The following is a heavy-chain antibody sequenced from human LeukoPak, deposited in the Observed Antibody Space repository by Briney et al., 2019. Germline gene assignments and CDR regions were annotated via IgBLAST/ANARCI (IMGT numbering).Heavy chain of an antibody. V-gene: IGHV3-48*01. CDR1: GFTFSSYS. D-gene: IGHD2-2*01. J-gene: IGHJ6*03. Sequence: GGSLRLSCAASGFTFSSYSMNWVRQAPGKGLEWVSYISSSSSTIYYADSVKGRFTISRDNAKNSLYLQMNSLRAEDTAVYYCARVGWYCSSTSCYYNYYYYYMDVWGKGTTVTVSS. CDR3: ARVGWYCSSTSCYYNYYYYYMDV. CDR2: ISSSSSTI.